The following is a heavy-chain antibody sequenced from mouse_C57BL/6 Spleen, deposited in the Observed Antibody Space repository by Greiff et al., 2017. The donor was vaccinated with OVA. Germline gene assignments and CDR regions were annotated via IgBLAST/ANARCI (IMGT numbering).Heavy chain of an antibody. CDR3: ARGDDYDGGFAY. J-gene: IGHJ3*01. Sequence: VQLQQSGPELVKPGASVKISCKASGYSFTSYYIHWVKQRPGQGLEWIGWIYPGSGNTKYNEKFKGKATLTADTSSSTAYMQLSSLTSEDSAVYYCARGDDYDGGFAYWGQGTLVTVSA. V-gene: IGHV1-66*01. CDR2: IYPGSGNT. CDR1: GYSFTSYY. D-gene: IGHD2-4*01.